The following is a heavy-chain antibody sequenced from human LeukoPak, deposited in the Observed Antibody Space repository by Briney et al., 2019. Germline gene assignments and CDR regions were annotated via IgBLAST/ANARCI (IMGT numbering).Heavy chain of an antibody. Sequence: GGSLRLSCAASGFTFRSYWMHWVRQAAGKGLVWVSRVKGDGGFTNYADSVYGRFTISRDNAKNTLYLHMHSLRAEDTAVYYCVRDGDDFNFDHGGQGSLVTVSS. D-gene: IGHD5-24*01. CDR1: GFTFRSYW. CDR2: VKGDGGFT. CDR3: VRDGDDFNFDH. V-gene: IGHV3-74*01. J-gene: IGHJ5*02.